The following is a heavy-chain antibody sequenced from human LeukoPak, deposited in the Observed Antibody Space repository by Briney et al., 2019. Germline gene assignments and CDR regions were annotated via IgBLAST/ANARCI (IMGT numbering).Heavy chain of an antibody. CDR1: GFTFSDYW. V-gene: IGHV3-7*03. Sequence: PGGSLRLSCAASGFTFSDYWMHWVRQAPGKGLEWVANIKQDGSAKYYMDSVKGRFTISRDNAKNSLYLQMSNLRAKDTAVYFCARGGGLDVWGQGATVTVSS. CDR3: ARGGGLDV. D-gene: IGHD3-16*01. CDR2: IKQDGSAK. J-gene: IGHJ6*02.